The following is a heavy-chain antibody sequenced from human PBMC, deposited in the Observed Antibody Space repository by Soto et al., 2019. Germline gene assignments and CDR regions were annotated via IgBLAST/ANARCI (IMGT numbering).Heavy chain of an antibody. CDR3: ARGHLNSYGRPSDY. Sequence: GGSLRLSCAASGFTVNSNYINWVRQAPGKGLEWVSVIYSGGTTYYADSVKGRFTISRDISNNTVYLQMSSLRADDTAVYYCARGHLNSYGRPSDYWGQGTLVTVSS. CDR2: IYSGGTT. CDR1: GFTVNSNY. J-gene: IGHJ4*02. D-gene: IGHD3-16*01. V-gene: IGHV3-53*01.